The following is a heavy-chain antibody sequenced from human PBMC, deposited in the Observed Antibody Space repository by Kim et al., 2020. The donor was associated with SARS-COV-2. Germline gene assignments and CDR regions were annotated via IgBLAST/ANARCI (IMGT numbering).Heavy chain of an antibody. CDR3: ARGKRGYYDILTGYYTDFDY. V-gene: IGHV1-3*01. Sequence: ASVKVSCKASGYTFTSYAMHWVRQAPGQRLEWMGWNNAGNGNTKYSQKFQGRVTITRDTSASTAYMELSSLRSEDTAVYYCARGKRGYYDILTGYYTDFDYWGQGTLVTVSS. CDR1: GYTFTSYA. J-gene: IGHJ4*02. CDR2: NNAGNGNT. D-gene: IGHD3-9*01.